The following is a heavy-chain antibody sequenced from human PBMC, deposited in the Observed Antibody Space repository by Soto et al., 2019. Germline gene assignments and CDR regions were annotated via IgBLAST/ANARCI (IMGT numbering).Heavy chain of an antibody. Sequence: QVQLVQSGAEVKKPGASVKVSCTASGYPFTSFGISWVRQAPGQGVEWMGWIRPYNGDTNSAQNLQGRVTMTTDTSTNTAYMELSSLRSEDTAVYYCAREKYYYDSSGYYSVLNYDYWGQGTLVTVSS. CDR1: GYPFTSFG. V-gene: IGHV1-18*04. CDR2: IRPYNGDT. CDR3: AREKYYYDSSGYYSVLNYDY. D-gene: IGHD3-22*01. J-gene: IGHJ4*02.